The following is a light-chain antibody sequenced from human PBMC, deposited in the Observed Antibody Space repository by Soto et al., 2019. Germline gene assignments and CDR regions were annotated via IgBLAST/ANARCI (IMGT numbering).Light chain of an antibody. CDR3: QQYGSSRLT. Sequence: EIVLTQAPGTLSLSPGDRATLSCRASQSVSSSYLAWYQQIPGQAPRLLIYGASIRATGIPDRFSGSGSGTDFTLPISRLEPEDFAVYYCQQYGSSRLTFGGGTKVEIK. CDR1: QSVSSSY. CDR2: GAS. V-gene: IGKV3-20*01. J-gene: IGKJ4*01.